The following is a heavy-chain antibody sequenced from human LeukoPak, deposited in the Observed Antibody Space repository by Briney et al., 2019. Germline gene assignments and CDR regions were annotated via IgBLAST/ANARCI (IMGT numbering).Heavy chain of an antibody. V-gene: IGHV3-74*01. CDR3: ARVIGWDEPFDL. J-gene: IGHJ3*01. Sequence: GGSLRLSCSASGFTLSNYWIHWVRQAPGKGLVWVSRINTDGSSTNYADSVRGRFTVSRDNAKNTLYLQMNSLRVEDTAVYYCARVIGWDEPFDLWGQGTMVTVSS. CDR2: INTDGSST. CDR1: GFTLSNYW. D-gene: IGHD1-26*01.